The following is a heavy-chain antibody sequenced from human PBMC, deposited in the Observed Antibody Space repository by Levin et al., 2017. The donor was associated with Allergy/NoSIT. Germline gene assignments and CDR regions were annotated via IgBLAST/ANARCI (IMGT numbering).Heavy chain of an antibody. J-gene: IGHJ6*02. CDR1: GYTFTRHD. CDR2: MNPNSGQA. CDR3: ARGRLYSGEGLDV. V-gene: IGHV1-8*01. Sequence: WASVKVSCKASGYTFTRHDLSWVRQAPGQGPEWLGWMNPNSGQAGYAQRFKGRLTITRDTSVSTAYMQLNSLTSEDTGVYYCARGRLYSGEGLDVWGQGTTVIVSS. D-gene: IGHD2-21*01.